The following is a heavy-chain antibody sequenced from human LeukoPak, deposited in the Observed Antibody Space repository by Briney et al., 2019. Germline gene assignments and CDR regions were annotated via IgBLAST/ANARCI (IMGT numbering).Heavy chain of an antibody. D-gene: IGHD6-13*01. J-gene: IGHJ4*02. CDR3: ARDTSSSYDY. V-gene: IGHV3-33*01. Sequence: GRSLRLSCAASGFTFSSYGMHWVRQAPGKGLEWVAVIWYDGSNKYYADSVKGRFTISRDNSKNTLYLQMDSLRAEDTAVYYCARDTSSSYDYWGQGTLVTVSS. CDR2: IWYDGSNK. CDR1: GFTFSSYG.